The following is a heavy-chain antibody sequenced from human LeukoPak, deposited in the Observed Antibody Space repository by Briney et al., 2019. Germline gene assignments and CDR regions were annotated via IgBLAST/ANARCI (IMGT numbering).Heavy chain of an antibody. J-gene: IGHJ4*02. V-gene: IGHV1-46*01. CDR1: GYTFTSYY. CDR2: INPSGGST. CDR3: ARDLVVVPEPGD. D-gene: IGHD2-15*01. Sequence: ASVKVSCKASGYTFTSYYMHWVRQAPGQGLEWMGIINPSGGSTSYAQKFQGRVTMTRDMSTSTVYMELSSLRSEDTAVYYCARDLVVVPEPGDWGQGTLVTVSS.